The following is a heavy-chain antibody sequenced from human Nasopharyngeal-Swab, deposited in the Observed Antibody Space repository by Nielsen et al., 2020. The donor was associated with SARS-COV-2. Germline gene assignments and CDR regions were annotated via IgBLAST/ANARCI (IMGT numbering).Heavy chain of an antibody. CDR1: GFAFDDYT. V-gene: IGHV3-9*01. D-gene: IGHD2-15*01. J-gene: IGHJ4*01. Sequence: SLKISCAVSGFAFDDYTMHWVRQTPGRGLEWVSSITWNSATIHYVDSVRGRFTISRDNAENSLYLQMNSLKTEDTALYYCVKDYCSVSSCYFDFWGHGALVTVSS. CDR2: ITWNSATI. CDR3: VKDYCSVSSCYFDF.